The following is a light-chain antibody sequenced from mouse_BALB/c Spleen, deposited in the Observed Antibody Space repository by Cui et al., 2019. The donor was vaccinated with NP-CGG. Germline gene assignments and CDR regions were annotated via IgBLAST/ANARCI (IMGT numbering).Light chain of an antibody. J-gene: IGLJ1*01. CDR1: TGAVTTSNY. CDR2: GTN. V-gene: IGLV1*01. CDR3: ALWYSNHWV. Sequence: QAVLTPEYVLTTSPGETVTLTCRSSTGAVTTSNYANWVQEEPDHLFTGLIGGTNNRAPGVPARFSGSLIGDKAALTITGAQTEDEAIYFCALWYSNHWVFGGGTKLTVL.